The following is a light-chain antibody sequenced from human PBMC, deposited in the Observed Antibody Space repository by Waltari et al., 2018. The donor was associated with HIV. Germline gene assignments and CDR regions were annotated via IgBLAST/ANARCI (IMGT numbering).Light chain of an antibody. CDR1: SNDVGCSNL. J-gene: IGLJ2*01. Sequence: SALIPPASVSGSIGQSITISCPGSSNDVGCSNLFSCYHHHPGQAPKLIIYEVYKRPSGVSNRFSGSKSGNTASLTVSGLQAEDEADYYCCSYAGSSIPFGGGTKLTVL. CDR3: CSYAGSSIP. CDR2: EVY. V-gene: IGLV2-23*02.